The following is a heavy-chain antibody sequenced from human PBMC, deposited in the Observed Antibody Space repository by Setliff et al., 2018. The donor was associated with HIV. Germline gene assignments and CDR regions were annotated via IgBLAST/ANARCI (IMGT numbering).Heavy chain of an antibody. Sequence: SETLSLTCTVSGGSIRSSSYYWGWIRQPPGKGLEWIGSIYYSGSTYYNPSLKSRVTISEDTSRNQFSLRLSSVTAADTAIYYCARVPTSSWYVTTQRTKEYFHHWGQGTLVTVSS. J-gene: IGHJ1*01. CDR3: ARVPTSSWYVTTQRTKEYFHH. CDR1: GGSIRSSSYY. D-gene: IGHD6-13*01. CDR2: IYYSGST. V-gene: IGHV4-39*07.